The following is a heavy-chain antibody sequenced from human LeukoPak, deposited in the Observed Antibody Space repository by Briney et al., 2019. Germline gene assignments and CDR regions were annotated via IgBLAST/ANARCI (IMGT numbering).Heavy chain of an antibody. D-gene: IGHD4-17*01. CDR1: GFTVSSNY. Sequence: PGGSLRLSCAASGFTVSSNYMSWVRQASGKGLEWVSVIYSGGSTYYADSVKGRFTISRDNSKNTLYLQMNSLRAEDTAVYYCAKSASYGDLFYWGQGTLVTVSS. V-gene: IGHV3-53*01. CDR3: AKSASYGDLFY. CDR2: IYSGGST. J-gene: IGHJ4*02.